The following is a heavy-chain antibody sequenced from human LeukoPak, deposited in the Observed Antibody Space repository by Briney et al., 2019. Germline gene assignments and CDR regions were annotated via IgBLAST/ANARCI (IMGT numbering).Heavy chain of an antibody. D-gene: IGHD6-13*01. J-gene: IGHJ5*02. CDR1: GFSFSSYG. Sequence: GGSLRLSCAASGFSFSSYGMSWVRQAPGKGLEWVSAIGGSGDKTYYADSVKGRFTISRDNSKNTLYLQMNSLRAEDTAIYYCTKAPAGPEYSSSWKFGYNWFVPWGQGTLVTVSS. V-gene: IGHV3-23*01. CDR3: TKAPAGPEYSSSWKFGYNWFVP. CDR2: IGGSGDKT.